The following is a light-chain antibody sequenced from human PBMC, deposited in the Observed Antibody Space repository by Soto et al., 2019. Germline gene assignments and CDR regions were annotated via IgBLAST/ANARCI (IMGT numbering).Light chain of an antibody. V-gene: IGLV1-51*01. CDR3: ETWDSSQSAVV. CDR2: DNN. CDR1: SSNIGDNY. Sequence: QSVLMQPPSVSAAPGQKVTISCSGSSSNIGDNYVSWYQQLPGTAPKLLIYDNNSRPSGIPDRFSGSKSGTSATLAITGLQTGDEADYYCETWDSSQSAVVFGGGTKVTVL. J-gene: IGLJ2*01.